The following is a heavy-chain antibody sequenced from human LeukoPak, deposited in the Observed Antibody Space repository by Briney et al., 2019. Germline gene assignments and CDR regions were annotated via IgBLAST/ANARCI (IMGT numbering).Heavy chain of an antibody. CDR3: ARSFGGYSYGADY. V-gene: IGHV1-69*05. Sequence: ASVKVSCKVSGYTFTDYYMHWVQQAPGQGLEWMGRIIPIFGTANYAQKFQGRVTITTDESTSTAYMELSSLRSEDTAVYYCARSFGGYSYGADYWGQGTLVTVSS. CDR2: IIPIFGTA. CDR1: GYTFTDYY. D-gene: IGHD5-18*01. J-gene: IGHJ4*02.